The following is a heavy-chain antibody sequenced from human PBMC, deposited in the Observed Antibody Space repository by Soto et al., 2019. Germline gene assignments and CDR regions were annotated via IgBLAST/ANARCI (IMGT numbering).Heavy chain of an antibody. CDR2: IYHSGST. J-gene: IGHJ4*02. V-gene: IGHV4-4*02. Sequence: SETLSLTXAVSGGSISSSSWWSWVRQPPGKGLEWIGEIYHSGSTNYNPSLKSRVTISVDKSKNQFSLKLSSVTAADTAVHYCARRGDGSGSLDYWGRGTLVTVSS. D-gene: IGHD3-10*01. CDR1: GGSISSSSW. CDR3: ARRGDGSGSLDY.